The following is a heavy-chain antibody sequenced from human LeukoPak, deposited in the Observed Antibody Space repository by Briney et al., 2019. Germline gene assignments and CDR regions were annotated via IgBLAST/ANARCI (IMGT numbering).Heavy chain of an antibody. CDR3: ARVMGTITVFGVVNGAFDI. CDR1: GYSISSGYY. J-gene: IGHJ3*02. Sequence: PSETLSLTCTVSGYSISSGYYWGWIRQPPGKGQEWIGYIYYSGSTNYNPSLKSRVTISVDTSKNQFSLKLSSVTAADTAVYYCARVMGTITVFGVVNGAFDIWGQGTMVTVSS. V-gene: IGHV4-61*01. D-gene: IGHD3-3*01. CDR2: IYYSGST.